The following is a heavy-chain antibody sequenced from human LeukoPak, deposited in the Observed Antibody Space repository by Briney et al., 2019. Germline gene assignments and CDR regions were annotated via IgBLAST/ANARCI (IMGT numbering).Heavy chain of an antibody. J-gene: IGHJ5*02. CDR2: IFYSGSP. D-gene: IGHD2-15*01. CDR3: ARLQRRYSPFDP. Sequence: SETLSLTCTVSGGSISSYYWSWIRQPPGKGLEWIGNIFYSGSPNYNPSLKSRVAISVDTSKNQFSLRLRSVTAADTAVYYCARLQRRYSPFDPWGQGILVTVSS. V-gene: IGHV4-59*08. CDR1: GGSISSYY.